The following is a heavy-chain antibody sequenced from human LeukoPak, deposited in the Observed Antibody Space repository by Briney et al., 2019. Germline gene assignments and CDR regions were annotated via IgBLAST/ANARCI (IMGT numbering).Heavy chain of an antibody. CDR1: GLAFSDYW. J-gene: IGHJ4*02. CDR2: IKPDGGHQ. V-gene: IGHV3-7*04. Sequence: GGSLRLSCAASGLAFSDYWMSWVRQAPGKGLEWVANIKPDGGHQNYVDSVKGRFTISRDNAKNSVYLQIDSLRAEDTAVYYCARADNYGSILDYWGRGTLVTVSS. CDR3: ARADNYGSILDY. D-gene: IGHD3-10*01.